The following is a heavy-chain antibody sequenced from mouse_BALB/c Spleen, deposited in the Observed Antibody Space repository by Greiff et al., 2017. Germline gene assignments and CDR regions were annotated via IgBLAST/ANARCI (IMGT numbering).Heavy chain of an antibody. CDR1: GYTFTSYW. J-gene: IGHJ2*01. V-gene: IGHV1-7*01. CDR2: INPSTGYT. Sequence: VMLVESGAELAKPGASVKMSCKASGYTFTSYWMHWVKQRPGQGLEWIGYINPSTGYTEYNQKFKDKATLTADKSSSTAYMQLSSLTSEDSAVYYCARSNWGYYFDYWGQGTTLTVSS. CDR3: ARSNWGYYFDY. D-gene: IGHD4-1*01.